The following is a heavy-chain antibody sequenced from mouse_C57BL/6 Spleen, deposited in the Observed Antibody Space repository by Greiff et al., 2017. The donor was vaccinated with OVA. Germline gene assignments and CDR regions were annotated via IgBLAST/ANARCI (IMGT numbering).Heavy chain of an antibody. D-gene: IGHD2-3*01. V-gene: IGHV1-82*01. CDR2: IYPGDGDT. CDR1: GYAFSSSW. CDR3: ARWNYDGYYYAMDY. Sequence: QVQLKESGPELVKPGASVKISCKASGYAFSSSWMNWVKQRPGKGLEWIGRIYPGDGDTNYNGKFKGKATLTADKSSSTAYMQLSSLTSEDSAVYFCARWNYDGYYYAMDYWGQGTSVTVSS. J-gene: IGHJ4*01.